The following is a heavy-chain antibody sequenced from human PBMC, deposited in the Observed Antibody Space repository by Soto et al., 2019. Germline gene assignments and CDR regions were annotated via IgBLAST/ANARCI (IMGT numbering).Heavy chain of an antibody. D-gene: IGHD2-8*01. J-gene: IGHJ4*02. CDR2: VSLTGDRT. CDR1: RFSFSSYE. CDR3: ARGGGYCTPTSCAIDS. V-gene: IGHV3-23*01. Sequence: EVQLLESGGGLVQPGGSLRLSCVASRFSFSSYEMRWVRQAAGKGLEWVSRVSLTGDRTNYAGSVKGRFTVSRDNFKNTLYLERDSLRPEDTAIYYCARGGGYCTPTSCAIDSWGRGTPVTVSS.